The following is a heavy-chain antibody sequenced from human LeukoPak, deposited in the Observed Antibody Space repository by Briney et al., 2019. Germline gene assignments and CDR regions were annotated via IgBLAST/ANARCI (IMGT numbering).Heavy chain of an antibody. CDR3: ARRYYDSSGYLGYYFDY. CDR2: IYYSGST. CDR1: GGSISSYY. V-gene: IGHV4-59*12. J-gene: IGHJ4*02. D-gene: IGHD3-22*01. Sequence: SETLSLTCTVSGGSISSYYWSWIRQPPGKGLEWIGYIYYSGSTNYNPSLKSRVTISVDTSKNQFSLKLSSVTAADTAVYYCARRYYDSSGYLGYYFDYWGQGTLVTVSS.